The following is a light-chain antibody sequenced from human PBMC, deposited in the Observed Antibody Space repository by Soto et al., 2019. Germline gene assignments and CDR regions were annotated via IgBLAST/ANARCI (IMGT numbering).Light chain of an antibody. CDR1: QNIYSN. J-gene: IGKJ1*01. Sequence: IVMTQSPATLSVSPGQRATLSCRACQNIYSNIAWYQQRPGQAPRLLIYRASTRATGVPARFSGSGSGTEFTLTISSLQSEDFTVYSCLQYHNLWAFGQGTKVDI. V-gene: IGKV3-15*01. CDR3: LQYHNLWA. CDR2: RAS.